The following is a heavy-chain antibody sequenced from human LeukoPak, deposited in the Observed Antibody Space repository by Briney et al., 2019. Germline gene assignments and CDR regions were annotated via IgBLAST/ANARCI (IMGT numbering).Heavy chain of an antibody. J-gene: IGHJ4*02. CDR2: INHSGST. CDR1: GGSFSGYY. Sequence: SETLSLTCAVYGGSFSGYYWSWNRQPPGKGLEWIGEINHSGSTNYNPSLKSRVTISVDTSKNQFSLKLSSVTAADTAVYYCARGRFYYYGSGSYYTPFDYWGQGTLVTVSS. V-gene: IGHV4-34*01. CDR3: ARGRFYYYGSGSYYTPFDY. D-gene: IGHD3-10*01.